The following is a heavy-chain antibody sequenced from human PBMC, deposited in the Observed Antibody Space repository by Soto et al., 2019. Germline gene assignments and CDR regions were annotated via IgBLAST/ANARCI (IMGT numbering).Heavy chain of an antibody. CDR3: ARSIAAAGDY. CDR1: GFTFSSYA. D-gene: IGHD6-13*01. Sequence: GGSLRLSCEVSGFTFSSYAMHWVRQAPGKGLEWVSYISSFGTTIHHADSVKGRFTISRDNAKNSLYLQMNSLRAEDTAVYFCARSIAAAGDYWGQGTLVTVSS. V-gene: IGHV3-48*04. J-gene: IGHJ4*02. CDR2: ISSFGTTI.